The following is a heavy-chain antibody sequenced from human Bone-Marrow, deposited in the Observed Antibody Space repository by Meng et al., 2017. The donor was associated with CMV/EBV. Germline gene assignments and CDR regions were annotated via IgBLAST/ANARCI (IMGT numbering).Heavy chain of an antibody. V-gene: IGHV4-39*07. CDR3: ARVLPPGNWFDP. D-gene: IGHD3-10*01. CDR1: GGSISSSSYY. CDR2: IYYRGST. J-gene: IGHJ5*02. Sequence: QLELQESGPGLVKPSETLSLTCTVSGGSISSSSYYWGWIRQPPGKGLEWIGSIYYRGSTYYNPSLKSRVTISVDTSKNQFSLKLSSVTAADTAVYYCARVLPPGNWFDPWGQGTLVTVSS.